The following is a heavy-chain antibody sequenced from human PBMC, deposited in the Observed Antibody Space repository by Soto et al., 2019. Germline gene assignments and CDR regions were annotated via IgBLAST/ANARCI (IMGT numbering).Heavy chain of an antibody. D-gene: IGHD5-12*01. V-gene: IGHV3-30*03. J-gene: IGHJ3*02. CDR1: GFTFSSYG. Sequence: QVQLVESGGGVVQPGRSLRLSCAASGFTFSSYGMHWVRQAPGKGLEWVAVISYDGSNKYYADSVKGRFTISRDNSKNTLYLQMNSLRAEDTAVYYCDTTGSGYENDAFDSWGQGTMVTVSS. CDR3: DTTGSGYENDAFDS. CDR2: ISYDGSNK.